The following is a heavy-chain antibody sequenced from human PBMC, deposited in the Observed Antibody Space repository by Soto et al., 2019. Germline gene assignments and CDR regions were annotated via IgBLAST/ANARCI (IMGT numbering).Heavy chain of an antibody. D-gene: IGHD4-17*01. J-gene: IGHJ4*01. CDR3: AKDYDYGDYEFDY. CDR1: GFTFSSYA. CDR2: ISGSGGST. V-gene: IGHV3-23*01. Sequence: GALRLSCAASGFTFSSYAMSWVRQAPGKGLEWVSAISGSGGSTYYADSVKGRFTISRDNSKNTLYLQMNSLRAEDTAVYYCAKDYDYGDYEFDYWGQGTLVTVSS.